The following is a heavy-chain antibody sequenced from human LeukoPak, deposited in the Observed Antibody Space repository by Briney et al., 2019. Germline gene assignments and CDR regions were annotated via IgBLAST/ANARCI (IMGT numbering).Heavy chain of an antibody. D-gene: IGHD1-14*01. CDR2: INPNSGGT. V-gene: IGHV1-2*02. CDR3: AKDHTIRSFEY. CDR1: GYTFIGYY. J-gene: IGHJ4*02. Sequence: ASVKVSCKASGYTFIGYYMHWVRQAPGQGLEWMGWINPNSGGTNYAQKFQGRVTMTRDRSISTAYMELSRLRSDATAVYYCAKDHTIRSFEYWGQGTLVTVSS.